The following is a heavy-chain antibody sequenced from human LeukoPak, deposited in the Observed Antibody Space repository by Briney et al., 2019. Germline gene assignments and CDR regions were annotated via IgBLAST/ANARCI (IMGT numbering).Heavy chain of an antibody. D-gene: IGHD2-8*01. CDR1: GFPFSSYA. Sequence: GGSLRLSCAASGFPFSSYAMQWVRQAPGKGLEYVSGISSNGGTTFYANSVKGRFTTSRDNSKNILFLQMGSLRAEDMAVYYCARGHEVFSYWGQGTLVTVSS. V-gene: IGHV3-64*01. CDR3: ARGHEVFSY. CDR2: ISSNGGTT. J-gene: IGHJ4*02.